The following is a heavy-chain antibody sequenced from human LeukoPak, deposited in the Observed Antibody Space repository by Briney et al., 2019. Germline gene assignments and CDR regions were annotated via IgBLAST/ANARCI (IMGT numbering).Heavy chain of an antibody. V-gene: IGHV3-33*01. J-gene: IGHJ6*02. CDR2: MWHDGNSR. D-gene: IGHD6-6*01. CDR3: ARDAISTRSSSTYYYYAMDV. CDR1: GSTFSSYG. Sequence: TGGSLRLSCAASGSTFSSYGMHWVRQAPGKGLEWVAVMWHDGNSRYYADPVKGRFSIARDNSKNMLYLEMNSLRVEDTAVYYCARDAISTRSSSTYYYYAMDVWGQGTTVTVSS.